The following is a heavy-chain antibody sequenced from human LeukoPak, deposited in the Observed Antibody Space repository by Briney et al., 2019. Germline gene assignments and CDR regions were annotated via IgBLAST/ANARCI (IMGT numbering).Heavy chain of an antibody. V-gene: IGHV5-51*01. J-gene: IGHJ4*02. CDR2: IYPGDSDT. Sequence: GESLKISCKVFGYSFPSYWIAWVRQMPGRGLEWIGMIYPGDSDTRYSPSFQGQVTISADEPTTSAYLQWSSLKASDSAMYFCARRSRRYNYFEYWGQGTLVTVSS. D-gene: IGHD5-12*01. CDR3: ARRSRRYNYFEY. CDR1: GYSFPSYW.